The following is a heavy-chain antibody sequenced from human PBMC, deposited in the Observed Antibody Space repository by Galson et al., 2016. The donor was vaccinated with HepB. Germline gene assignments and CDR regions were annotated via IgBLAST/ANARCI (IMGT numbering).Heavy chain of an antibody. CDR3: ARDGTGTGSHSGAFY. D-gene: IGHD1-26*01. J-gene: IGHJ4*02. CDR2: IDGESGII. CDR1: GFTFSTYS. Sequence: SLRLSCAASGFTFSTYSMNWVRQSPGKGLEWIAYIDGESGIILYADSVKGRFIISRDNAENSLHLQMNTLRGEDTAVYYCARDGTGTGSHSGAFYWGQGALVTVSS. V-gene: IGHV3-48*04.